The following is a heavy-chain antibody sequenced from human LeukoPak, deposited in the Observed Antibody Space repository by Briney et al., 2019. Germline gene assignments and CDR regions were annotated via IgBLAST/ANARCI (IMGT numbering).Heavy chain of an antibody. V-gene: IGHV3-30*02. Sequence: GSLRLSCSASGLPFSSYSMYWVSQPPGKGLELVAFRWYDGSTQHYADSVKGRFTVSRAHSRNKVYLQMNSLRAEDTAVYYCARDGCSTTSCFDYWGQGTLVTVSS. CDR2: RWYDGSTQ. CDR3: ARDGCSTTSCFDY. J-gene: IGHJ4*02. CDR1: GLPFSSYS. D-gene: IGHD2-2*01.